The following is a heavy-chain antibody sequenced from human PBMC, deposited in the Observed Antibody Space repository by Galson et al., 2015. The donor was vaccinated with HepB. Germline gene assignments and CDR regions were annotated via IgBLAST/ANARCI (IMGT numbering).Heavy chain of an antibody. V-gene: IGHV1-46*01. CDR3: ARDRFVVVPAAKREYHYYYGMDV. J-gene: IGHJ6*02. Sequence: SVKVSCKASGYTFTSYYMHWVRQAPGQGLEWMGIINPSGGSTSYAQKFQGRVTMTRDTSTSTVYMELSSLRSEDTAVYYCARDRFVVVPAAKREYHYYYGMDVWGQGTTVTVSS. CDR1: GYTFTSYY. D-gene: IGHD2-2*01. CDR2: INPSGGST.